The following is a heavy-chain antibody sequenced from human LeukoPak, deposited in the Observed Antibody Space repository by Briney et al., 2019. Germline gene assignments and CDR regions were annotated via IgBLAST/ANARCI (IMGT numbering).Heavy chain of an antibody. J-gene: IGHJ1*01. Sequence: SVKVSCKASGGTFSSYAISWVRQAPGQGLEWMGGIIPIFGTANYAQKFQGRVTITADESTSTAYMELSSLRPEDTAVYYCAREPSVADLGGFQHWGQGTLVTVSS. CDR1: GGTFSSYA. D-gene: IGHD6-19*01. V-gene: IGHV1-69*13. CDR2: IIPIFGTA. CDR3: AREPSVADLGGFQH.